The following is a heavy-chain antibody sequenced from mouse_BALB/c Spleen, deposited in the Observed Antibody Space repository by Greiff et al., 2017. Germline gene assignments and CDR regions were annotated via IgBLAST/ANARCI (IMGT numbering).Heavy chain of an antibody. CDR1: GYSITSDYA. D-gene: IGHD2-14*01. CDR3: ARRKVRRGYYAMDY. V-gene: IGHV3-2*02. Sequence: DVQLQESGPGLVKPSQSLSLTCTVTGYSITSDYAWNWIRQFPGNKLEWMGYISYSGSTSYNPSLKSRISITRDTSKNQFFLQLNSVTTEDTATYYCARRKVRRGYYAMDYWGQGTSVTVSS. CDR2: ISYSGST. J-gene: IGHJ4*01.